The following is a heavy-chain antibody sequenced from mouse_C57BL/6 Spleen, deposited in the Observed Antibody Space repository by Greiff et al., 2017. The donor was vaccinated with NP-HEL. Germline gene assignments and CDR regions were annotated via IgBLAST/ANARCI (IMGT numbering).Heavy chain of an antibody. V-gene: IGHV1-69*01. CDR1: GYTFTSYW. J-gene: IGHJ2*01. CDR3: ARRRDGYSLDY. CDR2: IDPSDSYT. Sequence: QVQLQQPGAELVMPGASVKLSCKASGYTFTSYWMHWVKQRPGQGLEWIGEIDPSDSYTNYNQKFKGKSTLTVDKSSSTAYMQLSSLTSEDSAVYYCARRRDGYSLDYWGQGTTLTVSS. D-gene: IGHD2-3*01.